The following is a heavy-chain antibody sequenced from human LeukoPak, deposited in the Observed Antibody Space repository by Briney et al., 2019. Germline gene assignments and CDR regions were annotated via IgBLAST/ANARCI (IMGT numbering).Heavy chain of an antibody. V-gene: IGHV3-23*01. CDR1: GFTFSSYA. J-gene: IGHJ6*02. D-gene: IGHD4-11*01. CDR2: ISGSGGST. CDR3: AKDTPTTWPLYYYYYGMDV. Sequence: PGGSLTLSCAASGFTFSSYAMSWVRQAPGKGLEWVSAISGSGGSTYYADSVKGRFTISRDNSKNTLYLQMNSLRAEDTAVYYCAKDTPTTWPLYYYYYGMDVWGQGTTVTVSS.